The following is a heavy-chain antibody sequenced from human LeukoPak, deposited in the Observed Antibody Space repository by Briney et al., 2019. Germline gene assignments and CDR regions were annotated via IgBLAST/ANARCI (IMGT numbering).Heavy chain of an antibody. CDR1: GGSISNSF. D-gene: IGHD2-15*01. J-gene: IGHJ4*02. CDR3: ARAHSGCGGTCPLDF. CDR2: IYSSGRT. V-gene: IGHV4-4*07. Sequence: SETLSLTCTVPGGSISNSFWSWIRQPAGKGLEWIGRIYSSGRTNYNPSLKSRVTMSLDTSKKQFSLKLTSVTAADTAVYYCARAHSGCGGTCPLDFWGQGTLVTVSS.